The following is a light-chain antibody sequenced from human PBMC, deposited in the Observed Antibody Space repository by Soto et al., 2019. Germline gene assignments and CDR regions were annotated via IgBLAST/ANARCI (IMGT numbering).Light chain of an antibody. CDR2: DVS. CDR1: SSDFGGYSY. J-gene: IGLJ1*01. CDR3: TSYTSSSLYV. V-gene: IGLV2-14*01. Sequence: QSVLTQPASASGSPRQSITISCTGTSSDFGGYSYVSWYQQLPGKAPKLMIYDVSDRPSGVSNRFSGSKSGNTASLTISGLQAEDEADYYCTSYTSSSLYVFGPGTKLTVL.